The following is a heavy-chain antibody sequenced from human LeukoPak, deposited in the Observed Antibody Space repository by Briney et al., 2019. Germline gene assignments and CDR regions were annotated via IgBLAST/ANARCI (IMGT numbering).Heavy chain of an antibody. Sequence: GGSLRLSCAASGFTFSNYAMSWVRQAPGKGLEWVSVISGSGGSTYYADSVKGRFTISRDNSKNTLSLQMNNLRAEDTAVYYCAKFLPTHIVVANYYFDYWGQGTLVTVSS. CDR2: ISGSGGST. CDR1: GFTFSNYA. CDR3: AKFLPTHIVVANYYFDY. D-gene: IGHD2-21*01. V-gene: IGHV3-23*01. J-gene: IGHJ4*02.